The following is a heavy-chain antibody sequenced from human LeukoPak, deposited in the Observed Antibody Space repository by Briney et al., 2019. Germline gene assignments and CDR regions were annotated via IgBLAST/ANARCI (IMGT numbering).Heavy chain of an antibody. CDR2: IKQDGSKK. J-gene: IGHJ4*02. V-gene: IGHV3-7*01. D-gene: IGHD3-10*01. CDR3: AGRSGSFDC. CDR1: GFTFSNYW. Sequence: GGSLRLSCAASGFTFSNYWMSWVRQAPGKGLEWVANIKQDGSKKNYVDSVKGRFTISRDNAKNSLYLQMNSLRAEDTAVYYCAGRSGSFDCWGQGTLVTVSS.